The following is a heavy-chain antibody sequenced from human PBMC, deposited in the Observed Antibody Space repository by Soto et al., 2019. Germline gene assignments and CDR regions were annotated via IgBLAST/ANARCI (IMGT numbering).Heavy chain of an antibody. CDR2: ISGSGGST. J-gene: IGHJ6*02. CDR1: GFTFSSYA. CDR3: ASDLSGRADV. V-gene: IGHV3-23*01. Sequence: GWSLRLACAASGFTFSSYAMSWVRQAPGKGLEWVSAISGSGGSTYYADSVKGRFTISRDNAKNTLYLQMNSLRVEDTAVYYCASDLSGRADVWGQGTTVTVSS. D-gene: IGHD2-21*01.